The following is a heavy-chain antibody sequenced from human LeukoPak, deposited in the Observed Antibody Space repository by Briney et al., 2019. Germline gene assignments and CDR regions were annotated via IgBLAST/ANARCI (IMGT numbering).Heavy chain of an antibody. Sequence: PGGSLRLSCAASGFTFSSYSMNWVRQAPGKGLEWVSSISSSSSYIYYADSVKGRFTISRDNAKNSLYLQMNSLRAEDTAVYYCARVYLSRSSWYRGTNGMDVWGQGTTVTVSS. V-gene: IGHV3-21*01. CDR3: ARVYLSRSSWYRGTNGMDV. J-gene: IGHJ6*02. CDR2: ISSSSSYI. CDR1: GFTFSSYS. D-gene: IGHD6-13*01.